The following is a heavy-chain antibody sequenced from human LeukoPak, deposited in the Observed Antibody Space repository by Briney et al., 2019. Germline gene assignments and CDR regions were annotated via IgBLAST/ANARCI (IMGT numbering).Heavy chain of an antibody. CDR2: INTDGTST. V-gene: IGHV3-74*01. CDR1: GFTFSSYW. J-gene: IGHJ4*02. Sequence: GGSLRLSCAASGFTFSSYWMHWVRQAPGKGLVWVSRINTDGTSTTNADSVKGRFTISRDNAKNTVYLQMNSLRVEDTAVYYCTRDCGTSGCDYWGQGTLVTISS. CDR3: TRDCGTSGCDY. D-gene: IGHD5-12*01.